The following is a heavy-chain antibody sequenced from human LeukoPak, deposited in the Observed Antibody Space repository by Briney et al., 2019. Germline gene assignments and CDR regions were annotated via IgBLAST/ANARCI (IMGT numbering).Heavy chain of an antibody. V-gene: IGHV1-46*01. CDR1: GYTFTSYY. Sequence: ASVKVSCEASGYTFTSYYVHWVRQAPGQGLEWVGIINPSSGSTSSAQTFQGRVTMTRDTSTSTVYMELSSLRSEDTAVYYCARDGEMATKLYYLDYWGQGTPVTVSS. J-gene: IGHJ4*02. D-gene: IGHD5-24*01. CDR3: ARDGEMATKLYYLDY. CDR2: INPSSGST.